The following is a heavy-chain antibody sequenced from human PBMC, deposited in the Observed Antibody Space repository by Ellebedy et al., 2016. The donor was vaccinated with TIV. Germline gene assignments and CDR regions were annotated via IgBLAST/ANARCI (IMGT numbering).Heavy chain of an antibody. CDR3: AKDNEFSSSWYSPVDTFDI. Sequence: GESLKISXAASGFTFSSYSMTWICQAPGKGPEWVSTVSGSDGSVHYTDSVKGRFTISRDNSKNTLYLQMRSLRAEDSAVYYCAKDNEFSSSWYSPVDTFDIWGQGTTVTVSS. CDR2: VSGSDGSV. J-gene: IGHJ3*02. V-gene: IGHV3-23*01. CDR1: GFTFSSYS. D-gene: IGHD6-13*01.